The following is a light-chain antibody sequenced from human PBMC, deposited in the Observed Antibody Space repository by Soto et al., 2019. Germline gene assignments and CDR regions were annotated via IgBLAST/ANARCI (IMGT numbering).Light chain of an antibody. J-gene: IGLJ1*01. Sequence: QSALTQPASVSGSPGQSITISCTGTSSDLGAYNSVSWYRQHPGKAPKVMIYDVTNRPSGVSSRFSGSKSGNTASLTISGLEDDDEADYYCCSYTTSNTLVFGTGTKLTVL. CDR3: CSYTTSNTLV. CDR2: DVT. CDR1: SSDLGAYNS. V-gene: IGLV2-14*01.